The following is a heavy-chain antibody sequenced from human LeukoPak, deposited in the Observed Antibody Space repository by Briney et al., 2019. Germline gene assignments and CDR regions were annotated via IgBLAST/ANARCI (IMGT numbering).Heavy chain of an antibody. J-gene: IGHJ6*02. CDR1: GFTFSINA. Sequence: GGSLRLSCADSGFTFSINAMSCGPEAPEEGLGWVSAICSSGGGTYYADSVKGRFTISRDNSKNTMDLQMNSLRAEDTAVYYCAKDLLPYFRYGMDVWGQRTTVTVSS. D-gene: IGHD3-9*01. CDR3: AKDLLPYFRYGMDV. V-gene: IGHV3-23*01. CDR2: ICSSGGGT.